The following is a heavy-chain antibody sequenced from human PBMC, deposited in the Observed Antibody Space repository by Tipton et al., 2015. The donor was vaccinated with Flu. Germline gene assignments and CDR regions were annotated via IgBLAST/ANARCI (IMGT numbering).Heavy chain of an antibody. Sequence: LRLSCTVSGGSISSYYWSWIRQPPGKGLEWIGYIYYSGSTNYNPSLKSRVTISVDTSKNQFSLKLSSVTAADTAVYYCARQIYGDYYPYSFDYWGQGTLVTVSS. CDR3: ARQIYGDYYPYSFDY. CDR2: IYYSGST. V-gene: IGHV4-59*08. CDR1: GGSISSYY. J-gene: IGHJ4*02. D-gene: IGHD4-17*01.